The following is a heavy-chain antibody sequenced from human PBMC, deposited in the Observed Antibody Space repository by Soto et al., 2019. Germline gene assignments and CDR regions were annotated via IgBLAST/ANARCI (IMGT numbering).Heavy chain of an antibody. CDR3: ARSSIAAVWAGWFDP. Sequence: GGSLRLSCAASGFTSDDYTMHWVRQAPGKGLEWVSLISWDGGSTYYADSVKGRFTISRDNSKNSLYLQMNSLRTEDTALYYCARSSIAAVWAGWFDPWGQGTLVTVSS. J-gene: IGHJ5*02. CDR1: GFTSDDYT. D-gene: IGHD6-6*01. CDR2: ISWDGGST. V-gene: IGHV3-43*01.